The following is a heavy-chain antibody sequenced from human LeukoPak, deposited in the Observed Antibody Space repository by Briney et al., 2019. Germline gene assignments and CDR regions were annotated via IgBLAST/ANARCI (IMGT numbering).Heavy chain of an antibody. CDR1: GGSISSSSYY. CDR2: IYYSGST. J-gene: IGHJ2*01. CDR3: ARLWLRGYSYGVPYWYFDL. D-gene: IGHD5-18*01. Sequence: PSETLSLTCTVSGGSISSSSYYWGWIRQPPGKGLEWIGSIYYSGSTYYNPSLKSRVTISVDTSKNQFSLKLSSVTAADTAVYYCARLWLRGYSYGVPYWYFDLWGHGTLVTVSS. V-gene: IGHV4-39*07.